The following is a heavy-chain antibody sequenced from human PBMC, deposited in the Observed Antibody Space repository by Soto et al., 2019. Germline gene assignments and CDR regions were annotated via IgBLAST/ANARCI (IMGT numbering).Heavy chain of an antibody. D-gene: IGHD1-7*01. Sequence: SQTLSLTCVISGDSVSSNSASWNWIRLSPSRGLEWLARTYYRSRWYNDYAVSVRSRITVNPDTSKNQFSLQLTSVTPEDTAVYYCAGTTSHQWYYMDVWGKGTTVTVSS. V-gene: IGHV6-1*01. CDR3: AGTTSHQWYYMDV. CDR2: TYYRSRWYN. CDR1: GDSVSSNSAS. J-gene: IGHJ6*03.